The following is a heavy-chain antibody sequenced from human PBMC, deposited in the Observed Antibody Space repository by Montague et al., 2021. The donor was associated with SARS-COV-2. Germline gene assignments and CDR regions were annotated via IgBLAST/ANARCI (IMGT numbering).Heavy chain of an antibody. J-gene: IGHJ6*03. Sequence: TQSLTCTVSGGSISSGGYYWSWIRQHPGKGLDWIGYIYYSGSTYYNPSLKSRVTISVDTSKNQFSLKLSSVTAADTAVYYCASTYGGNLGYYYYYMDVWGKGTTVTVSS. CDR3: ASTYGGNLGYYYYYMDV. V-gene: IGHV4-31*03. CDR2: IYYSGST. CDR1: GGSISSGGYY. D-gene: IGHD4-23*01.